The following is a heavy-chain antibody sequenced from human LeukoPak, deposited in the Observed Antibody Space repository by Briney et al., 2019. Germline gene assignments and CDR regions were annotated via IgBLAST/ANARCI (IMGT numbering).Heavy chain of an antibody. Sequence: GASVKVSCKASGYTFTSYGISWVRQAPGQGLEWMGWISAYNGNTNYAQKLQGRVTMTTDTSTSTAYMELRSLRSDDTAVYYRARTQDYCSGGSCYLPWFDPWGQGTLVTVSS. D-gene: IGHD2-15*01. V-gene: IGHV1-18*04. CDR3: ARTQDYCSGGSCYLPWFDP. CDR1: GYTFTSYG. J-gene: IGHJ5*02. CDR2: ISAYNGNT.